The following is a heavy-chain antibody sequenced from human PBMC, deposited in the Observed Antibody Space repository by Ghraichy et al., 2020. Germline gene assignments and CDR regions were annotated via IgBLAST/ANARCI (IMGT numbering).Heavy chain of an antibody. CDR2: IWYDGINK. J-gene: IGHJ6*02. V-gene: IGHV3-33*01. CDR1: GFTFSNHG. CDR3: ARVGTSDYYYGMDV. D-gene: IGHD1-14*01. Sequence: GGSLRLSCAASGFTFSNHGMHWVRQAPGKWLEWVAVIWYDGINKYYADSVKGRFTISRDNSTNTLYLHMNSLRAEDTAVYYCARVGTSDYYYGMDVWGQGTTVAVSS.